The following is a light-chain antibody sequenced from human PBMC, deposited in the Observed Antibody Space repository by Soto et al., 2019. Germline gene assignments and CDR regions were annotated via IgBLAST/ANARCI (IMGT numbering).Light chain of an antibody. V-gene: IGKV3-11*01. CDR2: DAS. Sequence: IVMTQYTATLSVSPGERSTLSFRASQNVTNRLAWYQQKPGQAPRLLIYDASNRATGIPARFSGSGSGTDFTLTISSLEPEDFAVYYCQQRSNWPPTFGQGTRLEIK. CDR3: QQRSNWPPT. CDR1: QNVTNR. J-gene: IGKJ5*01.